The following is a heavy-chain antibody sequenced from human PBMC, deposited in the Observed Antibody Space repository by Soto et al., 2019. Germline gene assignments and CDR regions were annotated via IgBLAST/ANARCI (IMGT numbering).Heavy chain of an antibody. V-gene: IGHV4-59*12. J-gene: IGHJ3*02. CDR1: GGSISNYY. CDR3: ARVLGNDAFDI. CDR2: IYYSGST. Sequence: PSETLSLTCTVSGGSISNYYWSWIRQPPGKGLEWIGYIYYSGSTNYNPSLKSRVTISVDTPKNQFSLKLTSVTAADTAVYYCARVLGNDAFDIWGQGTMVTVS. D-gene: IGHD3-3*02.